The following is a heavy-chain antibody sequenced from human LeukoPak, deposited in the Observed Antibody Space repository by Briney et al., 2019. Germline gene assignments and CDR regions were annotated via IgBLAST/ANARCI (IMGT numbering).Heavy chain of an antibody. CDR1: GGSISSYY. J-gene: IGHJ4*02. CDR3: ARGLNDSWTGENY. Sequence: SETLSLTCTVFGGSISSYYWSWIRQPPGKGLEWIGYIYYSGSTNYNPSLKSRVTISLDTSKSQFSLKVRYVTAADTAVYYCARGLNDSWTGENYWGQGTLVTVSS. V-gene: IGHV4-59*12. D-gene: IGHD3-3*01. CDR2: IYYSGST.